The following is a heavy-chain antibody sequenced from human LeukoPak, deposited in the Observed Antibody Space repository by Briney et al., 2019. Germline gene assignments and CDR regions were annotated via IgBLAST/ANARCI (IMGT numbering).Heavy chain of an antibody. CDR2: MNPNSGNT. D-gene: IGHD6-19*01. Sequence: ASVKVSYTASGYTFTSYDINWVRQATGQGLEWMGWMNPNSGNTGYAQKFQGRVTMTGNTSISTAHMELSSLRSEDTAVYYCATRYSSGWYGSNYYYYGMDVWGQGTTVTVSS. J-gene: IGHJ6*02. V-gene: IGHV1-8*01. CDR1: GYTFTSYD. CDR3: ATRYSSGWYGSNYYYYGMDV.